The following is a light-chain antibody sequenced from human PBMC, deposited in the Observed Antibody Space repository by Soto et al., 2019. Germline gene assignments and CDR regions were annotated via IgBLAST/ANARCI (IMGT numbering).Light chain of an antibody. Sequence: EIVMTQSPATLSVSPGERATLSCRASQSVSSNLDWYQQKPGQAPRLLIYGASTRATGIPARFSGSGSGTEFTFTISSLQSEDVAVYYCQQYNNWPPVYTFGQGTKLQIK. V-gene: IGKV3-15*01. CDR1: QSVSSN. CDR2: GAS. J-gene: IGKJ2*01. CDR3: QQYNNWPPVYT.